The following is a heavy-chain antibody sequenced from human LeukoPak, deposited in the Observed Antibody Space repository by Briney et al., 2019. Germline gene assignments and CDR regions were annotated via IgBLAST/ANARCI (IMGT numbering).Heavy chain of an antibody. CDR1: GDTLSTYY. CDR3: ARDKRHSYGKYFDP. CDR2: ISLGNS. Sequence: SETLSLTCSLSGDTLSTYYWNWIRPTPGGGLEWIGHISLGNSEYNPSLKSRVTISVDTSKNEIYLRLTSVTAADTALYFCARDKRHSYGKYFDPWSQGALVSVSS. V-gene: IGHV4-59*12. D-gene: IGHD5-18*01. J-gene: IGHJ4*02.